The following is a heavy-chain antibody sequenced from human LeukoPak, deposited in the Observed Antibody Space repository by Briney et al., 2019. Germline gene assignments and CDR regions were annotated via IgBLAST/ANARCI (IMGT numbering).Heavy chain of an antibody. CDR2: IYYSGST. D-gene: IGHD4-11*01. CDR3: ARDGAVTTGRWVTGV. CDR1: GGSISSYY. Sequence: SETLSLTCTVSGGSISSYYWSWIRQPPGKGLEWIGYIYYSGSTNYNPSLKSRVTISVDTSKNQFSLKLSSVTAADTAVYYCARDGAVTTGRWVTGVWGKGTTVTVSS. V-gene: IGHV4-59*01. J-gene: IGHJ6*04.